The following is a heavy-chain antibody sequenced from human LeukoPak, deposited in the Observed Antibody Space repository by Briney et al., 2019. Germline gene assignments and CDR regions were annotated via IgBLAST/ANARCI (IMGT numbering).Heavy chain of an antibody. V-gene: IGHV4-4*07. Sequence: SETLSLTCTVSGGSMSTYYWSWIRQPAGKGLEWIGRIYTSGSTYYNPSLKSRVTISVDTSKNQFSLKLSSVTAADTAVYYCARMTTVTTTAGWYFDLWGRGTLVTVSS. CDR1: GGSMSTYY. D-gene: IGHD4-11*01. CDR2: IYTSGST. J-gene: IGHJ2*01. CDR3: ARMTTVTTTAGWYFDL.